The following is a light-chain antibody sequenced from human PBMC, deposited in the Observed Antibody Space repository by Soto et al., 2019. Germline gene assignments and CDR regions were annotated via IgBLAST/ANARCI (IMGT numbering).Light chain of an antibody. Sequence: EIVLTHSPGTLSLSPMERATLSFMASQSVSSSYLAWYQQKPGQAPRLLIYGASSRATGIPDRFSGSGSGTDFTLTISRLEPEDFAVYYCQQYGSSPPRWPFGQGTKVDNK. CDR1: QSVSSSY. CDR3: QQYGSSPPRWP. CDR2: GAS. J-gene: IGKJ1*01. V-gene: IGKV3-20*01.